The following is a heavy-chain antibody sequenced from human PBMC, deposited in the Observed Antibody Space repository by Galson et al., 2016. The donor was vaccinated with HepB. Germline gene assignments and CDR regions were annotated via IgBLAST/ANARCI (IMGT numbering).Heavy chain of an antibody. D-gene: IGHD5/OR15-5a*01. CDR1: GDSITSSTHY. J-gene: IGHJ6*02. CDR3: ARQLGSFRRVGETRVFYVYGLDV. V-gene: IGHV4-39*01. Sequence: SETLSLTCSVAGDSITSSTHYWGWIRQAPGKGLEWIGSIFYNGKSYASPSLRSRLTMSVDASDKYFSLTLTSVTAADTAVYFCARQLGSFRRVGETRVFYVYGLDVWGQGTTVTVAS. CDR2: IFYNGKS.